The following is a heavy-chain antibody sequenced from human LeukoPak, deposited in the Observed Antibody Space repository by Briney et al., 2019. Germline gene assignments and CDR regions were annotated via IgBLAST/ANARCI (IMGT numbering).Heavy chain of an antibody. J-gene: IGHJ4*02. CDR3: VSGRWSGYYFDT. Sequence: PSETLSLTCTVSGGSITKHWSWIRQSPGKGLEWIGYINYSGTTNYNPSLKSRATMSVDTSKKQFSLRLISVTAAVTAVYYCVSGRWSGYYFDTWGQGTRVTVPS. V-gene: IGHV4-59*01. CDR2: INYSGTT. CDR1: GGSITKH. D-gene: IGHD3-3*01.